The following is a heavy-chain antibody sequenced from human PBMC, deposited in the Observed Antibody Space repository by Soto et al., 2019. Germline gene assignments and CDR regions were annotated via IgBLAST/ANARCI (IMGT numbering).Heavy chain of an antibody. CDR1: GGSFTSNNW. CDR2: IYRTGST. CDR3: ASRDPGTSVDY. V-gene: IGHV4-4*02. J-gene: IGHJ4*02. Sequence: SATLSLTCAVSGGSFTSNNWWTWVRQPPGQGLEWIGEIYRTGSTNYNPSLKSRVTISLDKSENQFSLKVTSLTAADTAVYYCASRDPGTSVDYWGQVTLVTVSA. D-gene: IGHD1-1*01.